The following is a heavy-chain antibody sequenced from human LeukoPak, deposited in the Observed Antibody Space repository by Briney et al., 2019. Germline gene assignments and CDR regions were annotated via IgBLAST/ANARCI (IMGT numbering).Heavy chain of an antibody. J-gene: IGHJ3*02. CDR2: IYHSGST. V-gene: IGHV4-38-2*02. CDR1: GYSISSGYY. CDR3: RMDTPFDAFDI. D-gene: IGHD5-18*01. Sequence: SETLSLTCTVSGYSISSGYYWGWIRQPPGKGLEWIGSIYHSGSTYYNPSLKSRVTISVDTSKNQFSLKLSSVTAADTAVYYCRMDTPFDAFDIWGQGTMVTVSS.